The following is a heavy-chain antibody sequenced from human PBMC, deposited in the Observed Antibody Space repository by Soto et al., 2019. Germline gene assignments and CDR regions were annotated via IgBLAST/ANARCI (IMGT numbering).Heavy chain of an antibody. CDR1: GGSISSYY. D-gene: IGHD2-2*01. V-gene: IGHV4-4*07. CDR3: ARACSSNSCYDVFDY. CDR2: IYTSGST. J-gene: IGHJ4*02. Sequence: SETLSLTCTVSGGSISSYYWSWIRQPAGKGLEWIGRIYTSGSTNYNPSLKSRVTMSVDTSKNQFSLKLSSVTAADTAVYYCARACSSNSCYDVFDYWGQGTLVTAPQ.